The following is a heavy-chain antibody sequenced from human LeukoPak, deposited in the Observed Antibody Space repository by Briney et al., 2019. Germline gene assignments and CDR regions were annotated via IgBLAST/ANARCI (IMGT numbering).Heavy chain of an antibody. CDR2: FDPEDGET. V-gene: IGHV1-24*01. CDR3: ATYSSSWYPAPFDY. D-gene: IGHD6-13*01. Sequence: ASVKVSCKVSGYTLTELSMHWVRQAPGKGLEWMGGFDPEDGETIYAQKFQGRVTMTEDTSTDTAYMELSSLRSEDTAVYYCATYSSSWYPAPFDYWGQGTLVTVSS. CDR1: GYTLTELS. J-gene: IGHJ4*02.